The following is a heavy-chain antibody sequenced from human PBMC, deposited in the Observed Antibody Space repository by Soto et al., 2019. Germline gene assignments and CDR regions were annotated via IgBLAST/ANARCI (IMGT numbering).Heavy chain of an antibody. Sequence: TLSLTCTVSGGSISSGDYYWSWIRQPPGKGLEWIGYIYYSGSTYYNPSLKSRVTISVDTSKNQFSLKLSSVTAADTAVYYCASSTYCGGDCYSGYFDYWGQGTLVTVSS. J-gene: IGHJ4*02. CDR2: IYYSGST. V-gene: IGHV4-30-4*01. D-gene: IGHD2-21*02. CDR3: ASSTYCGGDCYSGYFDY. CDR1: GGSISSGDYY.